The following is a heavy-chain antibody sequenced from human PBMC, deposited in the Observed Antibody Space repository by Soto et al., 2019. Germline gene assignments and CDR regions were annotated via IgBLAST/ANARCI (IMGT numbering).Heavy chain of an antibody. CDR2: IYPGDSDT. D-gene: IGHD5-18*01. CDR3: ARHVTLSSGNYYYYKDV. V-gene: IGHV5-51*01. CDR1: GYSFTSYW. Sequence: GESLKISCKGSGYSFTSYWIGWVRQMPGKGLEWMGIIYPGDSDTRYSPSFQGQVTISADKSISTAYLQWSSLKASDTAMYYCARHVTLSSGNYYYYKDVWGKGTTVTVSS. J-gene: IGHJ6*03.